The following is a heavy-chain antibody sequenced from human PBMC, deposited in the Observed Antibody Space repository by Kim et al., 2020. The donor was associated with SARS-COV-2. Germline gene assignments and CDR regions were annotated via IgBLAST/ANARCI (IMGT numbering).Heavy chain of an antibody. Sequence: GGSLRLSCAASGFTFSSYSMNWVRQAPGKGLEWVSSISSSSSYIYYADSVKGRFTISRDNAKNSLYLQMNSLRAEDTAVYYCARDSPYYYDSSGQQWFDYWGQGTLVTVSS. V-gene: IGHV3-21*01. CDR3: ARDSPYYYDSSGQQWFDY. D-gene: IGHD3-22*01. J-gene: IGHJ4*02. CDR1: GFTFSSYS. CDR2: ISSSSSYI.